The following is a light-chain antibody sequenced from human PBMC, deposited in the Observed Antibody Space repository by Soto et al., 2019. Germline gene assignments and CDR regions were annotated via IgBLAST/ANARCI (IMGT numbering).Light chain of an antibody. Sequence: DVVMTQSPLSLPVTLGQPASISCRSSQSLVYSDGNTYLNWFQQRPGQSPRRLIYKVSNRESGVPDRFIGSGLGTNFTLKTSRVEAEAVAVYYFMKGTHCLSTFGQGTKLEIK. CDR1: QSLVYSDGNTY. CDR3: MKGTHCLST. J-gene: IGKJ2*01. CDR2: KVS. V-gene: IGKV2-30*01.